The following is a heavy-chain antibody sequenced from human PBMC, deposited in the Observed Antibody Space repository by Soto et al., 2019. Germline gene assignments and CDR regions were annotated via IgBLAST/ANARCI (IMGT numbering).Heavy chain of an antibody. Sequence: QVQLQESGPGLVKPSETLSLTCTVSGGSISTYYWSWIRQPPGKGLECIGYIYYSGSTNYNPSLKSRVTISVDTSKNQFSLKLGSVTAADTGVYYCARVVGYQLIFMDVWGQGTTVTVSS. V-gene: IGHV4-59*01. CDR2: IYYSGST. CDR3: ARVVGYQLIFMDV. D-gene: IGHD2-2*01. J-gene: IGHJ6*02. CDR1: GGSISTYY.